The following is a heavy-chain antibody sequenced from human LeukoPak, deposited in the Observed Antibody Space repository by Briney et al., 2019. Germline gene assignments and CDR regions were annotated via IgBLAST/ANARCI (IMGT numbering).Heavy chain of an antibody. CDR2: INHSGST. CDR3: ARAEYCSSTSCYYYYYYMDV. CDR1: GGSFSGYY. J-gene: IGHJ6*03. D-gene: IGHD2-2*01. V-gene: IGHV4-34*01. Sequence: PSETLSLTCAVYGGSFSGYYWSWIRQPPGKGLEWIGEINHSGSTNYNPSLKSRVTISVDTSKNQFSLKLSSVTAADTAVYYWARAEYCSSTSCYYYYYYMDVWGKETTVTVSS.